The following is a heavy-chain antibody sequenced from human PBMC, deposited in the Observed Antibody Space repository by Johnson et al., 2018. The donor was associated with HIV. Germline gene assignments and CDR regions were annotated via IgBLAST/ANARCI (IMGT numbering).Heavy chain of an antibody. CDR2: IYSGGST. CDR3: AGLAVRGSAGAFDI. J-gene: IGHJ3*02. CDR1: GFTVSSNY. Sequence: EVQLVESGGGLVQPGGSLRLSCAASGFTVSSNYMSWVRQAPGKGLEWVSVIYSGGSTYYADSVKGRSTISRDNSKNTLYLQMNSLRAEDTAVYYCAGLAVRGSAGAFDIWGQGTLVTVSS. V-gene: IGHV3-66*01. D-gene: IGHD3-10*01.